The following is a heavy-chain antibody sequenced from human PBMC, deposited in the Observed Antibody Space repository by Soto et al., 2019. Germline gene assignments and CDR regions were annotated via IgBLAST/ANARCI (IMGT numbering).Heavy chain of an antibody. CDR3: ARDLGFGYCSSTSCYRAGHYYGMDV. CDR2: ISSSSSYI. Sequence: GGSLRLSCAASGFTFSSYSMNWVRQAPGKGLEWVSSISSSSSYIYYADSVKGRFTISRDNAKNSLYLQMNSLRAEDTAVYYCARDLGFGYCSSTSCYRAGHYYGMDVWGQGTTVTVSS. D-gene: IGHD2-2*01. J-gene: IGHJ6*02. CDR1: GFTFSSYS. V-gene: IGHV3-21*01.